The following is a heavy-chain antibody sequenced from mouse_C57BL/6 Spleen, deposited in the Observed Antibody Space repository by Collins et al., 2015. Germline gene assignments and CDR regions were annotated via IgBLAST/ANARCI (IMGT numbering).Heavy chain of an antibody. CDR1: GFSLTSYG. D-gene: IGHD4-1*01. CDR3: AKRNWDGWYFDV. Sequence: VQLKQSGPDLVQPSQSLSITCTVSGFSLTSYGVHWVRQSPGKGLEWLGVIWRGGSTAYTAPFMSRLIITKDNSKSQVFFKMNSLQADDTAIYYCAKRNWDGWYFDVWGTGTTVTVSS. V-gene: IGHV2-5*01. CDR2: IWRGGST. J-gene: IGHJ1*03.